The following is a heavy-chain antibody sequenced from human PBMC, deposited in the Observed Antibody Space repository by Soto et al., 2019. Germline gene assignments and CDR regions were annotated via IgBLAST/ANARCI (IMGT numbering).Heavy chain of an antibody. CDR1: GYTFTSYY. Sequence: ASVKVSCKASGYTFTSYYMHWVRQAPGQGLEWMGLINPSGGSTSYAQKFQGRVTMTRATSTSTVYMELSSLRSEDKAVYDCARDMVGYCSCCSCYHYYCCGMDYCGKAYTVTVYS. J-gene: IGHJ6*04. D-gene: IGHD2-15*01. CDR2: INPSGGST. CDR3: ARDMVGYCSCCSCYHYYCCGMDY. V-gene: IGHV1-46*01.